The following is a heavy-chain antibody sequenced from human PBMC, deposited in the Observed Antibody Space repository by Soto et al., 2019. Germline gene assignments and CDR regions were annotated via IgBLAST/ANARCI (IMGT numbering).Heavy chain of an antibody. Sequence: GASVKVSCKASGYTFTSYGISWVRQAPGQGLEWMGWISAYNGNTNYAQKLQGRVTMTTDTSTSTAYMELRSLRSDDTAVYYCARDGSGYDLYYGMDVWGQGTTVTVSS. J-gene: IGHJ6*02. D-gene: IGHD5-12*01. V-gene: IGHV1-18*01. CDR1: GYTFTSYG. CDR3: ARDGSGYDLYYGMDV. CDR2: ISAYNGNT.